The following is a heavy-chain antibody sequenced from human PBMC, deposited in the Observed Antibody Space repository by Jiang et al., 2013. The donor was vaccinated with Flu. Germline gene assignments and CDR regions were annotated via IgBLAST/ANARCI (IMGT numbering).Heavy chain of an antibody. CDR1: GYSISSGYY. J-gene: IGHJ3*02. D-gene: IGHD5-24*01. CDR3: ARESQPHKRWLPTSGAFDI. V-gene: IGHV4-38-2*02. CDR2: IYHSGST. Sequence: GLVKPSETLSLTCTVSGYSISSGYYWGWIRQPPGKGLEWIGSIYHSGSTYYNPSLKSRVTISVDTSKNQFSLKLSSVTAADTAVYYCARESQPHKRWLPTSGAFDIWGQGTMVTVSS.